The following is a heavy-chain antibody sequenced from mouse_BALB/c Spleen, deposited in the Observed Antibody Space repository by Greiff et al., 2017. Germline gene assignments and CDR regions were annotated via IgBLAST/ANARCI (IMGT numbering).Heavy chain of an antibody. D-gene: IGHD1-1*01. CDR2: IDPENGDT. CDR3: NAGGCSSSPMDD. Sequence: VQLKQSGAELVRSGASVKLSCTASGFNIKDYYMHWVKQRPEQGLEWIGWIDPENGDTEYAPKFQGKATMTADTSSNTAYLQLSSLTSEDTAVYYCNAGGCSSSPMDDWGQGTSVTVSS. V-gene: IGHV14-4*02. J-gene: IGHJ4*01. CDR1: GFNIKDYY.